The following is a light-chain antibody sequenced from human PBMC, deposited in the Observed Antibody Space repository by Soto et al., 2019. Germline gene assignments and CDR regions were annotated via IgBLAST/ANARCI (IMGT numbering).Light chain of an antibody. Sequence: QSALTQPASVSGSPGQSITLSCTGTSSDVGGYNVSWFQQHPGEAPKLIIYDVNSRPSGVSNRFSGSKSGNTASLTISGLQAEDEADYYCNSYRDISTDVFGTGTKVTVL. J-gene: IGLJ1*01. CDR1: SSDVGGYN. CDR3: NSYRDISTDV. CDR2: DVN. V-gene: IGLV2-14*01.